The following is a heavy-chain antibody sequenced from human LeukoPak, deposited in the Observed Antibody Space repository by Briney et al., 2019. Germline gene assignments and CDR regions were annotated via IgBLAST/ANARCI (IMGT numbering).Heavy chain of an antibody. V-gene: IGHV4-59*01. CDR1: GGSISNYY. J-gene: IGHJ4*02. Sequence: SETLSLTCTVSGGSISNYYWSWIRQPPGKGLEWIGYIYYSGSTNYNPSLKSRVTISVDTSKNQFSLKLSSVTAADTAVYYCARADGDGGNSGLGYWGQGTLVTVSS. D-gene: IGHD4-23*01. CDR3: ARADGDGGNSGLGY. CDR2: IYYSGST.